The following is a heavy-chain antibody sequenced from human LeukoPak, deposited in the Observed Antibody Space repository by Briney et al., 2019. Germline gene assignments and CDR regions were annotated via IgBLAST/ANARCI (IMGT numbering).Heavy chain of an antibody. Sequence: GGSLRLSCAASGFTFSSYGMHWVRQAPGKGLEWVAVIWYDGSNKYYADSVKGRFAISRGNSKNTLYLQMNSLRAEDTAVYYCARERHCSSTSCYVLWFDPWGQGTLVTVSS. CDR3: ARERHCSSTSCYVLWFDP. J-gene: IGHJ5*02. CDR1: GFTFSSYG. V-gene: IGHV3-33*01. D-gene: IGHD2-2*01. CDR2: IWYDGSNK.